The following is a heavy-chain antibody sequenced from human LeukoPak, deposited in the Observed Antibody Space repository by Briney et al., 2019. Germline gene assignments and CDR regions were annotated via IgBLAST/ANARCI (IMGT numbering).Heavy chain of an antibody. CDR3: ARVRIVPAGTMHYLDY. CDR1: GFTFSSYS. V-gene: IGHV3-48*02. CDR2: ISPTSSTT. J-gene: IGHJ4*02. Sequence: GGSLRLSCAASGFTFSSYSMNWVRQTPGKGLEWVSYISPTSSTTYYADSLKGRFTISRDNAENSLYLQMNSLRDEDTAVYYCARVRIVPAGTMHYLDYWGQGAVVTVSS. D-gene: IGHD6-13*01.